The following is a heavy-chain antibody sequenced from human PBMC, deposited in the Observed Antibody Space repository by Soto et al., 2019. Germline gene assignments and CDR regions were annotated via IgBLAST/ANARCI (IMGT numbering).Heavy chain of an antibody. Sequence: EVQLLESGGGLVQPGGSLRLSCAASGFTFSSYAMSWVRQAPGKGLEWVSATSGSGGSTYYADSVKGRFTISRDNSKNTLYLQMNSLRAEDTAVYYCAKNYYDSSGYIRYFDYWGQGTLVTVSS. CDR1: GFTFSSYA. J-gene: IGHJ4*02. D-gene: IGHD3-22*01. CDR3: AKNYYDSSGYIRYFDY. CDR2: TSGSGGST. V-gene: IGHV3-23*01.